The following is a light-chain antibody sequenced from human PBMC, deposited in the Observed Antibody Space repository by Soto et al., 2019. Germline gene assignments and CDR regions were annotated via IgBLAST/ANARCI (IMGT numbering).Light chain of an antibody. V-gene: IGKV3-20*01. CDR3: QQYGSSLWT. CDR2: GAS. Sequence: EIVLTQSPGTLSLSPGERATLSCRDSQSVSSGYLAWFQQKPGQAPRLLIYGASSRATGIPDRFSGSGSGTDFTLTISRLEPEDFAVYYCQQYGSSLWTFGQGTKVDSK. J-gene: IGKJ1*01. CDR1: QSVSSGY.